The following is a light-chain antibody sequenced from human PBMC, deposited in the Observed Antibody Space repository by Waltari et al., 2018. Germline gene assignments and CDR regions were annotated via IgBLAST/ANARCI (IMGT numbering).Light chain of an antibody. Sequence: QSVLTQPPSVSGAPGQRVTISCTGSSPNIGAGYDVHWYQQLPGTAPKLLIYGNSNRPSGVTDRFSGSKSGTSASLAITGLQAEDEADYYCQSYDSSLSGFVVFGGGTKLTVL. CDR2: GNS. V-gene: IGLV1-40*01. J-gene: IGLJ2*01. CDR1: SPNIGAGYD. CDR3: QSYDSSLSGFVV.